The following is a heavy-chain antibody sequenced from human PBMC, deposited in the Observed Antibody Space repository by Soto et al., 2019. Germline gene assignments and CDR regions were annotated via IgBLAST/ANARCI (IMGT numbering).Heavy chain of an antibody. CDR1: GFTFSSYW. CDR2: INSDGSST. J-gene: IGHJ6*03. Sequence: GGSLRLSCAASGFTFSSYWMHWVRQAPGKGLVWVSRINSDGSSTSYADSVKGRFTISRDNAKNTLYLQMNSLRAEDTAVYYCARARITMVRGVIITYYYYMDVWGKGTTVTVSS. D-gene: IGHD3-10*01. V-gene: IGHV3-74*01. CDR3: ARARITMVRGVIITYYYYMDV.